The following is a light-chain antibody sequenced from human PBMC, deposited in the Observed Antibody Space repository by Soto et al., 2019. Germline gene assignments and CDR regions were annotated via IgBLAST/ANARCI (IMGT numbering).Light chain of an antibody. CDR1: SSDIGAYNY. CDR2: DVN. V-gene: IGLV2-14*03. J-gene: IGLJ2*01. CDR3: TSWTTSTTMI. Sequence: QSALTQPASVSGSPGQSITISGTGTSSDIGAYNYVSWYQQHPGKAPKPMIYDVNIRPSGVSNRFSGSKSGNTASLTISGLQAEDEADYYCTSWTTSTTMIFGGGTKLTVL.